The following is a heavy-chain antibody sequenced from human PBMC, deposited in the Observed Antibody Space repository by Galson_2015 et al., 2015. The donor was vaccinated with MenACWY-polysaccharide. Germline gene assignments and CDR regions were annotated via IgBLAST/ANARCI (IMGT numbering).Heavy chain of an antibody. CDR1: GFTFSSYE. Sequence: SLRLSCAASGFTFSSYEMNWVRQAPGKGLEWVSYISSSGSTIYYADSVKGRFTISRDNAKNSLYLQMNSLRADDTAVYYCARDFAASPLPGLGGYYCGMDVWGQGTTVTVSS. V-gene: IGHV3-48*03. D-gene: IGHD6-19*01. CDR2: ISSSGSTI. CDR3: ARDFAASPLPGLGGYYCGMDV. J-gene: IGHJ6*02.